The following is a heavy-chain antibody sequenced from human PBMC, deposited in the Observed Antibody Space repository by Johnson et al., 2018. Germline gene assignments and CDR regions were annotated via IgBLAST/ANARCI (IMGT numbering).Heavy chain of an antibody. D-gene: IGHD1-14*01. CDR3: VKDVPFTGFYNGMNV. J-gene: IGHJ6*02. Sequence: VQLVQSGGGVVQPGRSLRLSCELSGFTVSRYAMTWVRQAPGKGLEWVSTLSGSGDITHYADPGKGRFTIYRDNSKNTLYLQMNSLRTEDTAVYYGVKDVPFTGFYNGMNVLGQGTTVTVAS. CDR1: GFTVSRYA. CDR2: LSGSGDIT. V-gene: IGHV3-23*04.